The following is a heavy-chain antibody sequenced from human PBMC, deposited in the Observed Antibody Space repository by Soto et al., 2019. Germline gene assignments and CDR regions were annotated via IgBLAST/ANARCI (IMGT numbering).Heavy chain of an antibody. CDR2: IIPIFGTT. J-gene: IGHJ4*02. CDR1: GGTFSSYP. V-gene: IGHV1-69*13. Sequence: ASVKVSCKASGGTFSSYPLSWVRQAPGQGLEWMGGIIPIFGTTKYAQKFQGRVTIIADESTTTAYMELSSLRSEDTAVYYCAMIDYSSGSDYWGQGTLVTVSS. D-gene: IGHD6-19*01. CDR3: AMIDYSSGSDY.